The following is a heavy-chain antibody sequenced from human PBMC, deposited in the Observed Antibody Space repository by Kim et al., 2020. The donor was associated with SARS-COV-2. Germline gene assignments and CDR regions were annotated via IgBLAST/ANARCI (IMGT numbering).Heavy chain of an antibody. CDR1: GGSFSGYY. Sequence: SETLSLTCAVYGGSFSGYYWSWIRQPPGKGLEWIGEINHSGSTNYNPSLKSRVTISVDTSKNQFSLKLSSVTAADTAVYYCARGVAAAGTGRLGNWFDPWGQGTLVTGSS. D-gene: IGHD6-13*01. J-gene: IGHJ5*02. CDR2: INHSGST. V-gene: IGHV4-34*01. CDR3: ARGVAAAGTGRLGNWFDP.